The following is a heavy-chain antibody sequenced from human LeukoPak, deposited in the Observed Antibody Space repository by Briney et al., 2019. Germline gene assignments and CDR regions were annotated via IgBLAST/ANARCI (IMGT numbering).Heavy chain of an antibody. D-gene: IGHD6-13*01. J-gene: IGHJ4*02. CDR1: GFTFGDYA. V-gene: IGHV3-43D*03. CDR3: AKAIAASGTLSYFDY. Sequence: GGSLRLSCAASGFTFGDYAMHWVRQAPGKGLEWVSVISWDGGNTYYADSVKGRFTISRDNSKNSLYLQMNSLRAEDTALYYCAKAIAASGTLSYFDYWGQGTLVTVSS. CDR2: ISWDGGNT.